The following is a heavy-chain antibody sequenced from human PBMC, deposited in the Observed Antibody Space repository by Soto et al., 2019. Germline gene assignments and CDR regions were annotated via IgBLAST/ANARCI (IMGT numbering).Heavy chain of an antibody. Sequence: PGGSLRLSCGASGFTFSNYAITWVRQAPGKGLEWVSGISGSIGSTYYADSVKGRFTISRDNSKNTLYLQMNSLRAEDTAVYYCATNFDSTAYSYFDYWGQGTLVTVSS. J-gene: IGHJ4*02. V-gene: IGHV3-23*01. CDR1: GFTFSNYA. CDR2: ISGSIGST. D-gene: IGHD3-22*01. CDR3: ATNFDSTAYSYFDY.